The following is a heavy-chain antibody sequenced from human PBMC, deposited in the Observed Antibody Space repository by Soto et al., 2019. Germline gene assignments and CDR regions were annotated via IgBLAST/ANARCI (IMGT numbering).Heavy chain of an antibody. D-gene: IGHD5-18*01. CDR2: ISDDGNNK. V-gene: IGHV3-30*18. CDR1: GFTFRNYG. CDR3: AKGGGYSSGTNDAFDI. Sequence: EGSLRLSCVASGFTFRNYGMHWVRQAPGKGLEWVAVISDDGNNKYNLASVEGRFTISRDNSKNTVFLQMNSLRAEDTAVYYCAKGGGYSSGTNDAFDIWGQGTMVTVSS. J-gene: IGHJ3*02.